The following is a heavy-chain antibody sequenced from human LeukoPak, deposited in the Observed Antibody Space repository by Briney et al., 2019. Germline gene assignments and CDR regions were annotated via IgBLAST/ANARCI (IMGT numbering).Heavy chain of an antibody. CDR1: GGSISSYY. V-gene: IGHV4-59*12. J-gene: IGHJ6*03. CDR3: ARTYNRFDYYYMDV. CDR2: VYYSGST. D-gene: IGHD1-14*01. Sequence: SETLSLTCTVSGGSISSYYWSWIRQPPGKGLEWIGSVYYSGSTYYNPSLKSRVTISVDTSKKEFSLKLSSVTAADTAVYYCARTYNRFDYYYMDVWGKGSTVTVSS.